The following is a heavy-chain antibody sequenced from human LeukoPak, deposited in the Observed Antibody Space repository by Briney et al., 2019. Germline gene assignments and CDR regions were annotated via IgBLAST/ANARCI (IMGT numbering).Heavy chain of an antibody. CDR3: AKSGIYYYDSSGNLYYFDY. V-gene: IGHV3-23*01. CDR2: ISGSGGST. Sequence: GGSLRLSCAAPGFTFSSYAMSWVRQAPGKGLEWVSAISGSGGSTYYADSVKGRFTISRDNSKNTLYLQMNSLRAEDTAVYYCAKSGIYYYDSSGNLYYFDYWGQGTLVTVSS. CDR1: GFTFSSYA. D-gene: IGHD3-22*01. J-gene: IGHJ4*02.